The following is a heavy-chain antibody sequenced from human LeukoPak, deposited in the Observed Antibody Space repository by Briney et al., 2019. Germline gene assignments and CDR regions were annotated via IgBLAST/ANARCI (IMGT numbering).Heavy chain of an antibody. D-gene: IGHD2-21*02. CDR3: ARECGDCYRNDAFDI. CDR2: INSDGSST. CDR1: GFTFSSYW. V-gene: IGHV3-74*01. Sequence: GGSLRLSCAASGFTFSSYWMHWVRQAPGKGLVWVSRINSDGSSTSYADSVKGRFTISRDNAKNTLYLQMNSLRAEDTAVYYCARECGDCYRNDAFDIWGQGTMVTVS. J-gene: IGHJ3*02.